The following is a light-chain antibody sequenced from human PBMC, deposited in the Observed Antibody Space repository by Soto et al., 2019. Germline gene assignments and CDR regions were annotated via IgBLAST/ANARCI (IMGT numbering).Light chain of an antibody. J-gene: IGKJ1*01. Sequence: EIVLTQSPATLSLSPGERATLSCRASQSVSSYLAWYQQKPGQAPRLLIYDASNRATCIPARFSGSGSGTEFPLTISSLEPEDFAVYYCQQRSNWPVTFGQGTEVEIK. CDR3: QQRSNWPVT. V-gene: IGKV3-11*01. CDR1: QSVSSY. CDR2: DAS.